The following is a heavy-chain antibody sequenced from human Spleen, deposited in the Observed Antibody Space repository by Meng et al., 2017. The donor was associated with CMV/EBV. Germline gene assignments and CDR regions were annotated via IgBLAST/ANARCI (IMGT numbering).Heavy chain of an antibody. CDR2: IYYSGST. D-gene: IGHD3-22*01. Sequence: SETLSLTCAVYGGSFSGYYWSWIRQPPGKGLEWIGYIYYSGSTNYNPSLKSRVTISVDTSKNQFSLKLSSVTAADTAVYYCARALYYYDSSGYYHGNAFDIWGQGTMVTVSS. CDR1: GGSFSGYY. CDR3: ARALYYYDSSGYYHGNAFDI. V-gene: IGHV4-59*01. J-gene: IGHJ3*02.